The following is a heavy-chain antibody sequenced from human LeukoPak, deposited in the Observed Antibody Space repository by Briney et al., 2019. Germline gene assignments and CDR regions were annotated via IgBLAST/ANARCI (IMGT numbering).Heavy chain of an antibody. J-gene: IGHJ4*02. CDR1: GYTFTGYY. CDR3: ASNYYDSSGYYQDY. D-gene: IGHD3-22*01. CDR2: INPNSGGT. Sequence: ASVKVSCKASGYTFTGYYMHWVRQAPGQGLEWMGWINPNSGGTNYAQKFQGRVTMTGDTSISTAYMELSRLRSDDTAVYYCASNYYDSSGYYQDYWGQGTLVTVSS. V-gene: IGHV1-2*02.